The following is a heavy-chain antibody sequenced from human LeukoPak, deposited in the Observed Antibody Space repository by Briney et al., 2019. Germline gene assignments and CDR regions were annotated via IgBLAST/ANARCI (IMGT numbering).Heavy chain of an antibody. Sequence: PGGSLRLSCAVSGFSVSRFGMSWVRQAPGKGLEWISAISLNGETTWYADSVKGRFTISRDNSKDTLYLRLTSLRAEDTAVYYCAQGFSSGWYPYWGQGSLVSVSS. CDR3: AQGFSSGWYPY. J-gene: IGHJ4*02. V-gene: IGHV3-23*01. D-gene: IGHD6-19*01. CDR2: ISLNGETT. CDR1: GFSVSRFG.